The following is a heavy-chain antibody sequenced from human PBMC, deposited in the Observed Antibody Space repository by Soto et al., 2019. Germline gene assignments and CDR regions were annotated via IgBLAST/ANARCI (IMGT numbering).Heavy chain of an antibody. CDR2: ISYDGSNK. V-gene: IGHV3-30-3*01. Sequence: QVQLVESGGGVVQPGRSLRLSCTASGFTFSSYAMHWVRQAPGKGLEWVAVISYDGSNKYYADSVKGRFTISRDNSKNTLFLQKNSMRAEDTAVYYCARPDYGSGSYPDYWGQGTLVTVSS. J-gene: IGHJ4*02. CDR1: GFTFSSYA. D-gene: IGHD3-10*01. CDR3: ARPDYGSGSYPDY.